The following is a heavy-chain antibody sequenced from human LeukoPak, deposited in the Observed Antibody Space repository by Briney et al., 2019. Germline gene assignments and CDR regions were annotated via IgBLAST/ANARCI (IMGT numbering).Heavy chain of an antibody. V-gene: IGHV4-59*08. CDR1: SGSITTYY. CDR3: ARLVVPEPFDFDS. CDR2: IHHSGSA. J-gene: IGHJ4*02. Sequence: SETLSLTCSVSSGSITTYYRNCIRQAPGKEPEWIGYIHHSGSANYNPSLKSRVTLSIDTSKDQFFLRLTSVTAADTAVYYCARLVVPEPFDFDSWGQGTLVTVSS. D-gene: IGHD2-2*01.